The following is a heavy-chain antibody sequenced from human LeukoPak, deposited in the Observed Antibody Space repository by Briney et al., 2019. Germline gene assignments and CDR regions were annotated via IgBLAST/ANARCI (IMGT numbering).Heavy chain of an antibody. CDR3: ARPSPRGRGYSYGYLPDY. J-gene: IGHJ4*02. Sequence: GESLKISCKGSGHSFTSYWIGWVRQMPGKGLEWMGIIYPGDPDTRYSPSFQGQVTISADKSISTAYLQWSSLKASDTAMYYCARPSPRGRGYSYGYLPDYWGQGTLVTVSS. V-gene: IGHV5-51*01. CDR2: IYPGDPDT. D-gene: IGHD5-18*01. CDR1: GHSFTSYW.